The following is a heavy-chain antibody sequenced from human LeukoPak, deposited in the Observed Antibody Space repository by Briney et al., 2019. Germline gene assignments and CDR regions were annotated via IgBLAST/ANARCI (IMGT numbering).Heavy chain of an antibody. Sequence: PGGSLRLSCAASGFTFSSYWMHWVRQAPGKGLVWVSRINSDGSSTSYADSVKGRFTISRDNAKNTLYLQMNSLRAEDTAVYYCARGGYCSSTSCHPGGYYYYYMDVWGKGTTVTISS. J-gene: IGHJ6*03. V-gene: IGHV3-74*01. CDR1: GFTFSSYW. CDR3: ARGGYCSSTSCHPGGYYYYYMDV. D-gene: IGHD2-2*01. CDR2: INSDGSST.